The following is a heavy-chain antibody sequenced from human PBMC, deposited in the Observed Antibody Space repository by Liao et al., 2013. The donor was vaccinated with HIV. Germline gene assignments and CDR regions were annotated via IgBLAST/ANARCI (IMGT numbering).Heavy chain of an antibody. CDR1: GGSISSSGYY. CDR3: ARDSSRYASTYAFDI. D-gene: IGHD1-1*01. J-gene: IGHJ3*02. Sequence: QLQLQESGPGLVKPSETLSLTCTVSGGSISSSGYYWGWIRQPPGKGLEWIGSIYYSGSTYYNPSLKSRVTISVDTSKNQFSLNLSSVTAADTAIYYCARDSSRYASTYAFDIWGQGTMVTVSS. CDR2: IYYSGST. V-gene: IGHV4-39*07.